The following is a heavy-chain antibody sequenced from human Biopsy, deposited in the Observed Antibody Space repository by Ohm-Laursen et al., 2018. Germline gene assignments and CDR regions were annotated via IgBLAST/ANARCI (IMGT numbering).Heavy chain of an antibody. Sequence: SLRLSCAAPGLIFSDYYMSWIRQAPGKGLEWIAYISARDGVVYYADSVKGRFTISRDNTNNSLYLQMTSLRPEGTAVLYCARGKYKDFSTGLPRPYHYTLDFWGPGTTVTVSS. CDR1: GLIFSDYY. D-gene: IGHD3-22*01. CDR2: ISARDGVV. CDR3: ARGKYKDFSTGLPRPYHYTLDF. V-gene: IGHV3-11*01. J-gene: IGHJ6*02.